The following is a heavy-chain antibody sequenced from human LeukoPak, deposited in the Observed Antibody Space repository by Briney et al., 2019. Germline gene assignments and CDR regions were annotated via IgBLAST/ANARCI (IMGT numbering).Heavy chain of an antibody. Sequence: PGRSLRLAWSAAGFSVISDGISLVRQAPRKWRELVSPIGTSGETYYADSVKGRFTISRDNSKNTLYLQMNSLRGADTAVYDCAKNRPEDVWGKGTTVTVSS. CDR1: GFSVISDG. V-gene: IGHV3-23*01. CDR3: AKNRPEDV. J-gene: IGHJ6*04. CDR2: IGTSGET.